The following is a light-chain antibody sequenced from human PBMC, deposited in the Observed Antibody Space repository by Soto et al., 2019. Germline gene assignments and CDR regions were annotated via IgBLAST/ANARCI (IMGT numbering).Light chain of an antibody. Sequence: QSALTQPASVSGSPGQSITISCTGTSSDIGTYNSVSWYQHHPGKAPKLLIFEVIDRPSGVSDRFSGSKSGNTASLTISGLQPEDEADYYCCSYTSNYTLVFGGGTKLTVL. J-gene: IGLJ3*02. V-gene: IGLV2-14*01. CDR3: CSYTSNYTLV. CDR1: SSDIGTYNS. CDR2: EVI.